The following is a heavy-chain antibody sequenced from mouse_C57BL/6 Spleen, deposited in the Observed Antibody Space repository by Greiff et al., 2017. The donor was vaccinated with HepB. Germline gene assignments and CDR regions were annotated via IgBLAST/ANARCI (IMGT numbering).Heavy chain of an antibody. CDR3: ARERSLRSPFDY. D-gene: IGHD1-1*01. CDR1: GYAFSSSW. Sequence: QVQLQQSGPELVKPGASVKISCKASGYAFSSSWMNWVKQRPGKGLEWIGRIYPGDGDTNYNGKFKGKATLTADKSSSTAYMQLSSLTSEDSAVYFCARERSLRSPFDYWGQGTTLTVSS. J-gene: IGHJ2*01. V-gene: IGHV1-82*01. CDR2: IYPGDGDT.